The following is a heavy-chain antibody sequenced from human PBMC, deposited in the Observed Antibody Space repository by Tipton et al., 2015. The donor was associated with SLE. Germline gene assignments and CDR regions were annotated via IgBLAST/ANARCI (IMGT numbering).Heavy chain of an antibody. D-gene: IGHD6-13*01. CDR1: GFTVSSNY. J-gene: IGHJ6*02. CDR2: IYSGGST. CDR3: ARGLQDSSSWYGYYYYGMDV. V-gene: IGHV3-53*04. Sequence: SLRLSCAASGFTVSSNYMSWVRQAPGKGLEWVSVIYSGGSTYYADSVKGRFTISRHNSKNTLYLQMNSLRAEDTAVYYCARGLQDSSSWYGYYYYGMDVWGQGTTVTVSS.